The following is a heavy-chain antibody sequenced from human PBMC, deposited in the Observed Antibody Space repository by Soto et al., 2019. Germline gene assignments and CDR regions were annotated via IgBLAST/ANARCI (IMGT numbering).Heavy chain of an antibody. CDR3: VKNYRSDGPGWFDP. V-gene: IGHV4-4*07. J-gene: IGHJ5*02. Sequence: PSETLSLTCIVSGGSVRGSHWSWIRQSAAKGLEWMGRIYASGTTNYNPSLKSRVTMSVDTSRNQFSLNVKSVTAADAAVYYCVKNYRSDGPGWFDPWGQGIQVTVSS. D-gene: IGHD3-16*02. CDR2: IYASGTT. CDR1: GGSVRGSH.